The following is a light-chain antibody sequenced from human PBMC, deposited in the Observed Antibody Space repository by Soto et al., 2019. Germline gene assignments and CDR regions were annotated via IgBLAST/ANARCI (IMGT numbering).Light chain of an antibody. CDR3: QHRSNWPVS. Sequence: EIVLTQSPATLSLSPGERATLSCRASQSVSSYLAWYQQKPGQAPRLLIYDASNRATGIPARFSGSGSGTDFTLTISSLEPEDFAFYYCQHRSNWPVSFGQGTKVEI. V-gene: IGKV3-11*01. CDR2: DAS. J-gene: IGKJ1*01. CDR1: QSVSSY.